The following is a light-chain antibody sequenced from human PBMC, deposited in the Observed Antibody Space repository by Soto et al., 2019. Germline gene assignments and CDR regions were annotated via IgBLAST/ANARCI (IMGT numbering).Light chain of an antibody. CDR3: QQYHNSPRT. V-gene: IGKV3-20*01. CDR2: AAS. J-gene: IGKJ5*01. CDR1: QSVRSGS. Sequence: EIVLTQSPGALSLSPGERATLSCRASQSVRSGSLAWYQQKPGQAPRLLIYAASARATGIPDRFSGSGSGTDFTFTFSRLEPEDFAVYCCQQYHNSPRTFGQGTRLEIK.